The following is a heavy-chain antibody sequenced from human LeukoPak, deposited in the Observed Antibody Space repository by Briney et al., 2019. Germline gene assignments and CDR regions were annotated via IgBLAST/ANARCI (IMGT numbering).Heavy chain of an antibody. CDR2: IYYSGST. V-gene: IGHV4-59*11. J-gene: IGHJ4*02. CDR1: GGSISSHY. CDR3: ARGMATINY. Sequence: SEILSLTSTDPGGSISSHYWSSIRQPPGKGLEWIGYIYYSGSTNYNPSLKSRVTISVDTSKNQFSLKLSSVTAADTAVYYCARGMATINYWGQGTLVTVSS. D-gene: IGHD5-24*01.